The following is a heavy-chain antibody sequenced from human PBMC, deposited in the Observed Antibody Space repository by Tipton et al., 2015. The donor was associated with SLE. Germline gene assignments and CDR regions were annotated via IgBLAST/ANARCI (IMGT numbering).Heavy chain of an antibody. CDR1: GFTLTNHD. J-gene: IGHJ3*02. CDR2: IRSKAYGGTT. CDR3: SRDMGSFDI. Sequence: RSLRLSCAASGFTLTNHDMTWVRQAPGKGLEWVGFIRSKAYGGTTEYAASVKGRFTISRDDSKSIAYLQMNSLKTEDTAVYYCSRDMGSFDIWGQGTMVTVSS. D-gene: IGHD3-10*01. V-gene: IGHV3-49*04.